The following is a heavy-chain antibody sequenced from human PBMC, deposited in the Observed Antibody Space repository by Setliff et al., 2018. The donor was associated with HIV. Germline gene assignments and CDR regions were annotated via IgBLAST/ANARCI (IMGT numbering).Heavy chain of an antibody. Sequence: GGSLRLSCAASGFTFSDYPMNWVRQAPGKGLEWLSYISRNSDTIYYADSVKGRFTISRDNAENSLFLQMNSLRAEDTAVYYCARVQYFNSGGYWATIRHYYYMDVWGEGTAVTVSS. CDR3: ARVQYFNSGGYWATIRHYYYMDV. J-gene: IGHJ6*03. D-gene: IGHD3-22*01. CDR2: ISRNSDTI. CDR1: GFTFSDYP. V-gene: IGHV3-48*01.